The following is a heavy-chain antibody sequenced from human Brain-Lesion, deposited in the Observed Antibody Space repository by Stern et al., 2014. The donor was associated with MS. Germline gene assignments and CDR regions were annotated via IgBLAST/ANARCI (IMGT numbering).Heavy chain of an antibody. J-gene: IGHJ4*02. Sequence: QVTLKESGPALVTPTQSLTLTCTFSGFSLRTDGVGVGCVRQPPGQALESLALIYWDNDKRYSPSLRSRLTIPKETSRNQAVLQMTNMDPVDTATYYCAHRRPHYASWDNGDFDYWGQGALVTVSS. V-gene: IGHV2-5*02. CDR1: GFSLRTDGVG. CDR2: IYWDNDK. D-gene: IGHD3-3*01. CDR3: AHRRPHYASWDNGDFDY.